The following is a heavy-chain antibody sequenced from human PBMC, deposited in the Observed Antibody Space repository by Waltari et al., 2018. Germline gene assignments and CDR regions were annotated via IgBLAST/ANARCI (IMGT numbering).Heavy chain of an antibody. V-gene: IGHV4-38-2*02. Sequence: QVQLQESGPGLVKPSETLSLTCAVSGYSISSGYYWGWIRQPPGKGLEWIGGISHSGSTYYNPSLRSRVTISVDTSKNQFSLKLSSVTAADTAVYYCAREPRLTYYDFWSGPPYYFDYWGQGTLVTVSS. CDR3: AREPRLTYYDFWSGPPYYFDY. J-gene: IGHJ4*02. D-gene: IGHD3-3*01. CDR2: ISHSGST. CDR1: GYSISSGYY.